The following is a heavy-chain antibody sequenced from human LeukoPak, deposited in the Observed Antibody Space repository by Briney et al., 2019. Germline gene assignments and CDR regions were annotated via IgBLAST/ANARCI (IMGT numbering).Heavy chain of an antibody. CDR3: ARQEEQYLIHKASSI. CDR2: IYYSGNT. Sequence: SETLSLTCTVSGGSISTSNNYWGWIRQPPGKGLEWIGNIYYSGNTYYNPSLKSRVTISVDTSTNQFSLKLSSVTAAHTAVYYCARQEEQYLIHKASSIWSQGTMLTVSS. V-gene: IGHV4-39*01. CDR1: GGSISTSNNY. D-gene: IGHD2-2*01. J-gene: IGHJ3*02.